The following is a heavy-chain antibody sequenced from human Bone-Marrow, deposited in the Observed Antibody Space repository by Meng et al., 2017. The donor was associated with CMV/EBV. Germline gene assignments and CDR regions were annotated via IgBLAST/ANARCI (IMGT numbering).Heavy chain of an antibody. CDR1: GFTFSSYW. J-gene: IGHJ4*02. CDR2: IKQDGSEK. V-gene: IGHV3-7*01. D-gene: IGHD4-17*01. Sequence: GESLKISCVASGFTFSSYWMNWVRQAPGKGLDWLANIKQDGSEKYYLDSVKGRFTISRDNAKNPLYLQMNSLRAEDTAVYYCATAPYGDSPLVDWGQGTLVTVSS. CDR3: ATAPYGDSPLVD.